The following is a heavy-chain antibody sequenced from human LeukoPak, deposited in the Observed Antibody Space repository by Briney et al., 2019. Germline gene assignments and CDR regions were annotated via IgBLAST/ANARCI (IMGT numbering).Heavy chain of an antibody. CDR1: GFTVSSSF. V-gene: IGHV3-53*01. J-gene: IGHJ4*02. Sequence: GGSLRLSCAASGFTVSSSFLSWVRQAPGKGLEWVSVIYTGGSTYYADSVKGRFTISRDNSKNTVYLQMNSLRAEDTAVYYCARGRGVISEDWGQGTLVTVSS. CDR2: IYTGGST. D-gene: IGHD2-15*01. CDR3: ARGRGVISED.